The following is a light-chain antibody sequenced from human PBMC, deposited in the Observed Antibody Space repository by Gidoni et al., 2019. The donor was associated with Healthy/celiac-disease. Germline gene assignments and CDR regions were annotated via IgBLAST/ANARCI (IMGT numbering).Light chain of an antibody. CDR3: QQLNSLFT. CDR2: AAS. V-gene: IGKV1-9*01. CDR1: QGISSY. J-gene: IGKJ3*01. Sequence: DIQLTQSPSFLPASVGDRVTITCLASQGISSYLAWYQQKPGKAPKLLIYAASPLQSGVPSRFSGSGSGTEFTLTISSLQPEDFATYYCQQLNSLFTFGPGTKVDIK.